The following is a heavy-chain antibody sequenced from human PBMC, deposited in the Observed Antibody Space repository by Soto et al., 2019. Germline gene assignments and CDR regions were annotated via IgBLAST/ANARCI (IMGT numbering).Heavy chain of an antibody. Sequence: SETLSLTCVVSGGSIRSTNWWAWVRQTPGKGLEWIGEVYHNGTSNYNPSLKGRATISVDRSKDQVSLRLNSVIDADTAVYYCARDLDRYCSVTSCHAMDVWGQGTPVTVSS. CDR2: VYHNGTS. D-gene: IGHD2-15*01. CDR3: ARDLDRYCSVTSCHAMDV. V-gene: IGHV4-4*02. CDR1: GGSIRSTNW. J-gene: IGHJ6*02.